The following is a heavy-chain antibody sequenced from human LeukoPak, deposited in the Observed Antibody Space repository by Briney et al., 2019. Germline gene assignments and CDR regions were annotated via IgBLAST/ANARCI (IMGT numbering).Heavy chain of an antibody. CDR1: GFTFSNAW. CDR3: TTGPPARRPYYDFWSGFGIHGMDV. Sequence: PGGSLRLSCAASGFTFSNAWMNWVRQAPGKGLEWVGRIKSKTDGRTTDYAAPVKGRFTISRDDSKNTLYLQMNSLKTEDTAVYYCTTGPPARRPYYDFWSGFGIHGMDVWGQGTTVTVSS. D-gene: IGHD3-3*01. CDR2: IKSKTDGRTT. V-gene: IGHV3-15*07. J-gene: IGHJ6*02.